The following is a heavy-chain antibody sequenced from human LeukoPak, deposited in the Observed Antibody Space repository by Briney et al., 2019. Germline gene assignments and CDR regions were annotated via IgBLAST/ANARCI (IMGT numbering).Heavy chain of an antibody. D-gene: IGHD3-10*01. Sequence: GGPLRLSCAASGFTFSSYGMHWVRQAPDKGLEWVAIISYDGSDEYYADSVKGRFTISRDNSKNTLYLQMNSLRAEDTAVYYCAKDRGLGSYYNLDVMDVWGQGTTVTVSS. J-gene: IGHJ6*02. CDR3: AKDRGLGSYYNLDVMDV. CDR1: GFTFSSYG. CDR2: ISYDGSDE. V-gene: IGHV3-30*02.